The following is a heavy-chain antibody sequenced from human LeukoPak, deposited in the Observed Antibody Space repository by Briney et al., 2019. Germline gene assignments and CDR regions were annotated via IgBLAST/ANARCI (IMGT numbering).Heavy chain of an antibody. J-gene: IGHJ4*02. CDR3: ARVGCSGGSCYLQGVFYFDY. CDR2: IEHDGTTK. Sequence: GGSLSLSCTVSGFTFSNYWMSWVRQAPGKGLERVANIEHDGTTKFYLDSVKGRFTISRDNARGSLYLQMNSLRAEDTAVYYCARVGCSGGSCYLQGVFYFDYWGQGTLVTVSS. CDR1: GFTFSNYW. V-gene: IGHV3-7*01. D-gene: IGHD2-15*01.